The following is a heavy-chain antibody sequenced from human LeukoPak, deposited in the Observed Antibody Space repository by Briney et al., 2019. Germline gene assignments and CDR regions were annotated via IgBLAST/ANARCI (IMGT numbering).Heavy chain of an antibody. Sequence: PGGSLRLSCAASGFTFSSYGMHWVRQAPGKGLEWVAFIRYDGSNKYYADSVKGRFTISRDNSKNTLYLQMNSLRAEDTAVYYCAKDLSASSGWYDGFDYWGQGTLVTVSS. CDR1: GFTFSSYG. J-gene: IGHJ4*02. CDR2: IRYDGSNK. CDR3: AKDLSASSGWYDGFDY. D-gene: IGHD6-19*01. V-gene: IGHV3-30*02.